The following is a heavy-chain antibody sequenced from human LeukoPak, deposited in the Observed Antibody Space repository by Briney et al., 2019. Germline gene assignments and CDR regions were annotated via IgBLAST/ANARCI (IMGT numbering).Heavy chain of an antibody. CDR1: GDSVSSNSAA. J-gene: IGHJ4*02. D-gene: IGHD6-19*01. Sequence: SQTLSLTCAISGDSVSSNSAAWYWIRQSPSRGREWLGRTYYRSKWFNDYAVSVKSRITISPDTSKNQFSLQLKSVTPEDTAVYYCARDRDGSGWYGTNYDYWGQGTLVTVSS. V-gene: IGHV6-1*01. CDR2: TYYRSKWFN. CDR3: ARDRDGSGWYGTNYDY.